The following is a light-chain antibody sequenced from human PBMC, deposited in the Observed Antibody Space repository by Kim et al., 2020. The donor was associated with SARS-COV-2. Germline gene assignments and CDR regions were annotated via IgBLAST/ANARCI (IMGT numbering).Light chain of an antibody. V-gene: IGKV3-15*01. J-gene: IGKJ1*01. CDR2: GVS. CDR1: QSVSSN. CDR3: QQYNNWPL. Sequence: EIVMTQSPATLSVSPGERATLSCRASQSVSSNLAWYQQKPGQAPRLLIYGVSTRATGIPARFSGSGSGTEFTLTISSLQSEDFAVYYCQQYNNWPLFGQGTKVDIK.